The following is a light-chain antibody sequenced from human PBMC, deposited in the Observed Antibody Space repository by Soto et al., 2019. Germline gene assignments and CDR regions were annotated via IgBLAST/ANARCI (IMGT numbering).Light chain of an antibody. CDR2: EVS. J-gene: IGLJ1*01. Sequence: QSALTQPASVSGSPGQSITISCTGTSSDVGSYNYVSWYQQHPGKAPKLMIFEVSNRPSGVSNRFSGSKSGNTASLTISGLVAVDEADHYCTSYTSGTYVFGTGTKLTVL. V-gene: IGLV2-14*01. CDR3: TSYTSGTYV. CDR1: SSDVGSYNY.